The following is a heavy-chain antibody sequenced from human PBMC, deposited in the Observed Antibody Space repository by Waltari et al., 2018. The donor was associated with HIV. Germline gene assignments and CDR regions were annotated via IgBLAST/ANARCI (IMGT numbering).Heavy chain of an antibody. J-gene: IGHJ2*01. Sequence: QVQLQESGPGLVKPSETLSLTCTVSGYSISSGYYWGWIRPPPGKGLELIGSIYHSGSTYYNPSLKSRVTISVDTSKNQFSLKLSSVTAADTAVYYCARREGQWLPRSYWYFDLWGRGTLVTVSS. CDR2: IYHSGST. D-gene: IGHD6-19*01. CDR3: ARREGQWLPRSYWYFDL. CDR1: GYSISSGYY. V-gene: IGHV4-38-2*02.